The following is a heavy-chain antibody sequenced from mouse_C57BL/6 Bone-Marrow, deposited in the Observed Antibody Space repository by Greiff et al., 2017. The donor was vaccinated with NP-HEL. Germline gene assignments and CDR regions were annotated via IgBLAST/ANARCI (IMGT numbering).Heavy chain of an antibody. Sequence: VQLQQSVAELVRPGASVKLSCTASGFNIKNTYMHWVKQRPEQGLEWIGRIDPANGNTKYAPKFQGKATITADTSSNSAYLQLSSLTSEDTAIYYCARSHYYGSSYWYFDVWGTGTTVTVSS. CDR1: GFNIKNTY. CDR3: ARSHYYGSSYWYFDV. D-gene: IGHD1-1*01. J-gene: IGHJ1*03. V-gene: IGHV14-3*01. CDR2: IDPANGNT.